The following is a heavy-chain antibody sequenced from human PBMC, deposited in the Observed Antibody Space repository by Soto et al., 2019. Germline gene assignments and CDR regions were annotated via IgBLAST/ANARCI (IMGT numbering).Heavy chain of an antibody. Sequence: PGGSLRLSCAASGFTFSSYEMNWVRQAPGKGLEWVSYISSSGSTIYYADSVKGRFTISRDNAKNSLYLQMNSLRAEDTAVYYCERDSRNTTYYYGSPTPGDQFWGKYYYSGMDVWGQGNTVTVSS. J-gene: IGHJ6*02. V-gene: IGHV3-48*03. CDR2: ISSSGSTI. D-gene: IGHD3-10*01. CDR1: GFTFSSYE. CDR3: ERDSRNTTYYYGSPTPGDQFWGKYYYSGMDV.